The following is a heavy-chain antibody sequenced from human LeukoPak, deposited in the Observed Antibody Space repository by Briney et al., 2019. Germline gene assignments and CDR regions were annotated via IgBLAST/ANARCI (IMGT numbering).Heavy chain of an antibody. CDR1: GFTFSNAW. D-gene: IGHD3-22*01. V-gene: IGHV3-15*01. CDR2: IKSKTDGGTT. J-gene: IGHJ4*02. Sequence: PGGSLRLSCAASGFTFSNAWMSWVRQAPGKGLEWVGRIKSKTDGGTTEYAASVQGRSTISRDDSKSIAYLQMNSLKTEDTALYYYTRDRLGTMITMIPLAFDYWGQGTLVTVSS. CDR3: TRDRLGTMITMIPLAFDY.